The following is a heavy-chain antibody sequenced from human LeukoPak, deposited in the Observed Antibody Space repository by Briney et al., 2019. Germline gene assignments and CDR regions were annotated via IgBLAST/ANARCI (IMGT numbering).Heavy chain of an antibody. CDR1: GFTFSSYG. CDR3: ARSAAYYYGSGSDY. D-gene: IGHD3-10*01. Sequence: GGSLRLSCAASGFTFSSYGMHWVRQAPGKGLEWVAFIRYDGSNKYYADSVKGRFTISRDNSKNTLYLQMNSLRAEDTAVYYCARSAAYYYGSGSDYWGQGTLVTVSS. CDR2: IRYDGSNK. J-gene: IGHJ4*02. V-gene: IGHV3-30*02.